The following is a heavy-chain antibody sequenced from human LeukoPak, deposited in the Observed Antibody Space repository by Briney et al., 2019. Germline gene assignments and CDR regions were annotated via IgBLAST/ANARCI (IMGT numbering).Heavy chain of an antibody. V-gene: IGHV3-7*01. CDR3: ARDGSGWEFFDY. CDR1: GFTVSSSY. D-gene: IGHD6-19*01. CDR2: IKQDESEK. J-gene: IGHJ4*02. Sequence: QPGGSLRLSCAVSGFTVSSSYMSWVRQAPGKGLEWVANIKQDESEKYYVDSVKGRFTISRDNAKNSLYLQMNSLRAEDTAVYYCARDGSGWEFFDYWGQGTLVTVSS.